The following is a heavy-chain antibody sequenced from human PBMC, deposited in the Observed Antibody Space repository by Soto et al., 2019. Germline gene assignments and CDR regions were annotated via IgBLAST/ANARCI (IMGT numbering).Heavy chain of an antibody. J-gene: IGHJ4*02. CDR1: GGSISTYY. D-gene: IGHD2-2*01. V-gene: IGHV4-59*01. CDR2: IHHSGRT. CDR3: ARSHIVPAPFMYQYDY. Sequence: SETLSLTCTVSGGSISTYYWNWIRQTPGKGLEWIGYIHHSGRTNYNPSLRSRVTISVGTSKNQFSLKLTSVTAADSAIYYCARSHIVPAPFMYQYDYWGQGTMVTVSS.